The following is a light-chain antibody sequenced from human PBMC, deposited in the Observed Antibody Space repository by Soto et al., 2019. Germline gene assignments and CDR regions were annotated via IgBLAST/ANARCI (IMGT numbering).Light chain of an antibody. J-gene: IGLJ3*02. CDR1: SSDVGGYNY. V-gene: IGLV2-14*01. CDR2: DVS. Sequence: QSALTQSASVSGSPGQSITISCTGTSSDVGGYNYVSWYQQHPGKAPKLIIYDVSNRPSGVYTRFSGSKSGNTDSLTISGLQSEDEADYSCSSYTRTNSWVFGGGTKLTVL. CDR3: SSYTRTNSWV.